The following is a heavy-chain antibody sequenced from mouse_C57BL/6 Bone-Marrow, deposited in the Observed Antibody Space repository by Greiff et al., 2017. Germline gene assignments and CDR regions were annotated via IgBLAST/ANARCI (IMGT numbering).Heavy chain of an antibody. CDR1: YTFTDYYM. CDR3: DLLRRRDYYAMDY. J-gene: IGHJ4*01. CDR2: YPGSGNTY. Sequence: VQLQQSGPELVKPGASVKMSCKASGYTFTDYYMHWVKQKPGKGLEWIGEIYPGSGNTYYNEKFKGKATLTADTSSLTAYMQLSSLTSEDSAVYFCADLLRRRDYYAMDYWGQGTSVTVSS. D-gene: IGHD1-1*01. V-gene: IGHV1-83*01.